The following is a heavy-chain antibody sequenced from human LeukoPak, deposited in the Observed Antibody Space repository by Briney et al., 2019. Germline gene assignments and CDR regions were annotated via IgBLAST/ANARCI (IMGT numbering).Heavy chain of an antibody. Sequence: GGSLRLSCAASGFTFSSYSMNWVRQAPGKGLEWVPAISGDSRYIYYADSVRGRFTISRDNAENSLYLQMHSLRVEDTAVYYCARAPTVLVGYCSSSSCQADYWGQGTLVTVSS. CDR1: GFTFSSYS. J-gene: IGHJ4*02. CDR3: ARAPTVLVGYCSSSSCQADY. D-gene: IGHD2-2*01. CDR2: ISGDSRYI. V-gene: IGHV3-21*01.